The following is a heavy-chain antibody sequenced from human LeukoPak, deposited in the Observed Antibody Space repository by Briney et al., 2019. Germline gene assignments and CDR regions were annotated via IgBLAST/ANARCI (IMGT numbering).Heavy chain of an antibody. Sequence: KPSVTLSLTCAVYGGSFSGYYWSWIRQPPGKGLEWIGEINHSGSTNYNPSLKSRVTISVDTSKNQFSLKLSSVTAADTAVYYCARGESSSGSMFWYFDYWGQGTLVTVSS. J-gene: IGHJ4*02. CDR2: INHSGST. CDR1: GGSFSGYY. V-gene: IGHV4-34*01. D-gene: IGHD6-19*01. CDR3: ARGESSSGSMFWYFDY.